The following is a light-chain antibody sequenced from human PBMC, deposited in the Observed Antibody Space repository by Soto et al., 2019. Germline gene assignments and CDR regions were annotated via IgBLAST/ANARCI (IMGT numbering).Light chain of an antibody. CDR1: SSDVGGYDY. Sequence: QSVLTQPPSASGSPGRSVTISCTGTSSDVGGYDYVSWFQQHPGKAPKLIIYDVSNRPSGVSNRFSGSKSGSTASLTISGLQAEDEADYYCSAYTTSIALYVFGAGTKLTVL. V-gene: IGLV2-14*01. CDR2: DVS. CDR3: SAYTTSIALYV. J-gene: IGLJ1*01.